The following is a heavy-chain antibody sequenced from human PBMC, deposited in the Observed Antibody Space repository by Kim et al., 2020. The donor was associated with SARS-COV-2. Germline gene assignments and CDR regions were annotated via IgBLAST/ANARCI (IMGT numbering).Heavy chain of an antibody. CDR1: GYGLSELA. CDR2: FDPENDGT. J-gene: IGHJ3*01. Sequence: ASVKVSCEVSGYGLSELAIHWVRQAPGRGLEWLGGFDPENDGTIYAQKFQGRLTMTEDTSTDTAYMELSGLRFEDTAVYYCATPRAEWQLVPGPFNFWG. CDR3: ATPRAEWQLVPGPFNF. V-gene: IGHV1-24*01. D-gene: IGHD6-6*01.